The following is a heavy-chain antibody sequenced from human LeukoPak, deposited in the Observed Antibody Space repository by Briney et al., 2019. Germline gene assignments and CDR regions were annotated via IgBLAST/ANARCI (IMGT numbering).Heavy chain of an antibody. J-gene: IGHJ6*02. CDR2: ISYDGSNK. Sequence: GGSLRLYCAASGFTFSSYGMHWVRQAPGKGLEWVAVISYDGSNKYYADSVKGRFTISRDNSKNTLYLQMNSLRAEDTAVYYCATHYYYYGMDVWGQGTTVTVSS. CDR1: GFTFSSYG. CDR3: ATHYYYYGMDV. V-gene: IGHV3-30*03.